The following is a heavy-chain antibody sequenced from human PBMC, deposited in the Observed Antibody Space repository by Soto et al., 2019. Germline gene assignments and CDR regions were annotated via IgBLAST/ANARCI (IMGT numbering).Heavy chain of an antibody. Sequence: QVQLVQSGAEVKKPGSSVKVSCKASGGTFSSYAISWVRQAPGQGLEWMGGIIPIFGTANYAQKFQGRVTVTADESTSTAYMELSSLRSEDTAVYYCARDPTLRYFDWLLKVYGMDVWGQGTTVTVSS. D-gene: IGHD3-9*01. J-gene: IGHJ6*02. CDR1: GGTFSSYA. CDR2: IIPIFGTA. V-gene: IGHV1-69*01. CDR3: ARDPTLRYFDWLLKVYGMDV.